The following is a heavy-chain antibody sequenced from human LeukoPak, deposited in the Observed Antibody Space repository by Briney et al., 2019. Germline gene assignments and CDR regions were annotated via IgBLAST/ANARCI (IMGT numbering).Heavy chain of an antibody. CDR2: INPNSGDT. V-gene: IGHV1-2*02. CDR3: ARDGNEAVAGTGAVTY. D-gene: IGHD6-19*01. J-gene: IGHJ4*02. CDR1: GYIFTGYY. Sequence: GASVKVSCKTSGYIFTGYYMHWVRQAPEQGLDWMGWINPNSGDTNYAQNFQGRVTMTRDTSISTAYMELSRLTSDDTAVYYCARDGNEAVAGTGAVTYWGQGTLVTVSS.